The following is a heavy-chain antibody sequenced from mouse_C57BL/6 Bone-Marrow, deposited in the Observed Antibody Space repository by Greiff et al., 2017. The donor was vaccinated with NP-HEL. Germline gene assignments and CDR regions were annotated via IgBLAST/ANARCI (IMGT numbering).Heavy chain of an antibody. CDR3: TRKRGLRRAMDY. Sequence: VQLQQSGAELARPGASVKLSCKASGYTFTSYGISWVKQRTGQGLEWIGEIYPRSGNTYYNEKFKGKATLTADKSSSTAYMELSSLTKEDSAVYYCTRKRGLRRAMDYWGQGTSVTVSS. CDR1: GYTFTSYG. D-gene: IGHD2-4*01. CDR2: IYPRSGNT. J-gene: IGHJ4*01. V-gene: IGHV1-81*01.